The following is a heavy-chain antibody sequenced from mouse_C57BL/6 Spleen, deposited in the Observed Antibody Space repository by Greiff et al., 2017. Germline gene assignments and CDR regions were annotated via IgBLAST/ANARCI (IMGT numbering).Heavy chain of an antibody. V-gene: IGHV1-64*01. Sequence: QVHVKQPGAELVKPGASVKLSCKASGYTFTSYWMHWVKQRPGQGLEWIGMIHPGSGSTNYNEKFKSKATLTVDKSSSTAYMQLSSLTLEDSPFNSWQGSDYGEDSMNYWGKGTSVTVSS. CDR2: IHPGSGST. D-gene: IGHD2-4*01. CDR1: GYTFTSYW. CDR3: QGSDYGEDSMNY. J-gene: IGHJ4*01.